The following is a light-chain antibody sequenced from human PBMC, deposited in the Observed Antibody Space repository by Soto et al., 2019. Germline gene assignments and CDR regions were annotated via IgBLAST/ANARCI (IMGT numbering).Light chain of an antibody. J-gene: IGKJ1*01. Sequence: IGLKQSPATLSLSPGERATLSCRANQTVSSDYLAWYQQRPGQAPSLLIYGASSRASGVPDRFSGSGSGTDFTLTISRLEPEDFALYYCQQYGNSPGTFGQRTKVDIK. V-gene: IGKV3-20*01. CDR2: GAS. CDR3: QQYGNSPGT. CDR1: QTVSSDY.